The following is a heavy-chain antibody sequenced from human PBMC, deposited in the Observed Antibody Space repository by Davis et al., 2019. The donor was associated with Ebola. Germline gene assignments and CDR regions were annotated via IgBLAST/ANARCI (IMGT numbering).Heavy chain of an antibody. V-gene: IGHV4-30-4*07. CDR2: MYYSWST. CDR1: GGSISSGGYS. D-gene: IGHD4-17*01. Sequence: MPSETLSLTCAVSGGSISSGGYSWSWIRQPPGKGLEWIGYMYYSWSTYYNPSLKSRVTISGDTSKNQFSLKLSSVTAADTAVYYCARVASYGDYFDYWGLGTLVTVSS. J-gene: IGHJ4*02. CDR3: ARVASYGDYFDY.